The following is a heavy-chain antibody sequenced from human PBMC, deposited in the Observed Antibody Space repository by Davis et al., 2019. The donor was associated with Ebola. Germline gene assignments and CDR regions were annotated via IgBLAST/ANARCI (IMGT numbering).Heavy chain of an antibody. J-gene: IGHJ6*02. D-gene: IGHD5-18*01. CDR2: ISYDGSNK. V-gene: IGHV3-30-3*01. Sequence: GESLKISCAASGFTFSSYAMHWVRQAPGKGLEWVAVISYDGSNKYYADSVKGRFTISRDNSKNTLYLQMNSLRAEDTAVYYCAKDFNGDTAMVVYYYYGMDVWGQGTTVTVSS. CDR1: GFTFSSYA. CDR3: AKDFNGDTAMVVYYYYGMDV.